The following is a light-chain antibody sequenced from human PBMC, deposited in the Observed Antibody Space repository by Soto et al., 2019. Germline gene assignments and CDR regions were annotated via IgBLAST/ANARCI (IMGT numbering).Light chain of an antibody. V-gene: IGLV2-11*01. CDR3: SSYAGSNSVV. CDR1: SSDVGGYTY. CDR2: DVS. J-gene: IGLJ2*01. Sequence: QSALTQPRSVSGSPGHSVTISCTGTSSDVGGYTYVSWYQQHPGKAPKLMIYDVSTRPSGVPDRFSGSKSGNTASLTISGLQAEDEADYYCSSYAGSNSVVFGGGTKLTVL.